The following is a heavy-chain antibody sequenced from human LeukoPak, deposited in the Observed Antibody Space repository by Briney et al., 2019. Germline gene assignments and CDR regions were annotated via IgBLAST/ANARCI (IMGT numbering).Heavy chain of an antibody. CDR3: ARGRAMDY. CDR1: GGSFSGYY. CDR2: INHSGST. V-gene: IGHV4-34*01. J-gene: IGHJ4*02. Sequence: SETLSLTCAVYGGSFSGYYWSWIRQPPGKGLEWIGEINHSGSTNYNPSLKSRVTISVDTSKNQFSLKLSSVTAADTAVYYCARGRAMDYWGQGTLVTVSS.